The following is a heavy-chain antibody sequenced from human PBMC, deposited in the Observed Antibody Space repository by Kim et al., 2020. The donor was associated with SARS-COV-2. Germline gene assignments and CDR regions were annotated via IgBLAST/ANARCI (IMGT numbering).Heavy chain of an antibody. J-gene: IGHJ6*02. CDR2: INSDGSST. V-gene: IGHV3-74*01. Sequence: GGSLRLSCAASGFTFSSYWMHWVRQAPGKGLVWVSRINSDGSSTSYADSVKGRFTISRDNAKNTLYLQMNSLRAEDTAVYYCAREGGYSGYEFSYYGMDVWGQGTTFTVSS. CDR1: GFTFSSYW. D-gene: IGHD5-12*01. CDR3: AREGGYSGYEFSYYGMDV.